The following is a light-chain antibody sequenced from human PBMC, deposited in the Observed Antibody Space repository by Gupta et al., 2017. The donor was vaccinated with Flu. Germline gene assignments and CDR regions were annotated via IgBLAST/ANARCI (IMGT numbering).Light chain of an antibody. CDR1: QSVSSN. Sequence: EIVLTQSPAALSVSPGERVTLSCRASQSVSSNLAWYQQKPGQAPRLLVYGASTRATDIPARFSGSGSGTEFXLTISSXQSEDFAVYYCQQYKDWPPLFTFGXGTKVEI. CDR2: GAS. J-gene: IGKJ4*01. CDR3: QQYKDWPPLFT. V-gene: IGKV3-15*01.